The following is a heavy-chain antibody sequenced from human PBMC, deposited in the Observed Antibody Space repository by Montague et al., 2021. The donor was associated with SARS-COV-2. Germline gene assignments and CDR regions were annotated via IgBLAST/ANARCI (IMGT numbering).Heavy chain of an antibody. CDR2: INHSGST. V-gene: IGHV4-34*01. CDR1: GGSFSGYY. J-gene: IGHJ6*02. Sequence: SETLSLTCAVYGGSFSGYYWSWIRQPPGKGLEWIGEINHSGSTNYNPSLKSRVTISVDTSKNQFSLKLSSVTAADTAVYYCARDPLTITIFGVDNYYYYGIDVWGQGTTVTVSS. CDR3: ARDPLTITIFGVDNYYYYGIDV. D-gene: IGHD3-3*01.